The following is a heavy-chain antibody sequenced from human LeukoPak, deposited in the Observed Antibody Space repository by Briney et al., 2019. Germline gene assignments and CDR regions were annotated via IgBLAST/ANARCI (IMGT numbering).Heavy chain of an antibody. V-gene: IGHV4-59*01. J-gene: IGHJ3*01. D-gene: IGHD4-17*01. CDR2: IYNSGST. CDR1: GGFISDYY. Sequence: SETLSLTCIVSGGFISDYYWSWIRQPPGKGLEWIGYIYNSGSTQYNPSLKGRVSISVDTSKKRFSLRLNSVTAADTAVYYCAREPDRGDYGLDVWGQGTMVTVSS. CDR3: AREPDRGDYGLDV.